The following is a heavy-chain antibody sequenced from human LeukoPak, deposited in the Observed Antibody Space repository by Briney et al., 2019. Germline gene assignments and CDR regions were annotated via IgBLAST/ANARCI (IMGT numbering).Heavy chain of an antibody. J-gene: IGHJ5*02. Sequence: SETLSLTCTVSGGSISSSSYYWGWIRQPPGKGLEWIGSIYYSGSTYYNPSLKSRVTISVDTSKNQFSLKLSSVTAADTAVYYCARDEANYYGSGSSGGFDPWGQGTLVTVSS. CDR3: ARDEANYYGSGSSGGFDP. V-gene: IGHV4-39*07. CDR1: GGSISSSSYY. D-gene: IGHD3-10*01. CDR2: IYYSGST.